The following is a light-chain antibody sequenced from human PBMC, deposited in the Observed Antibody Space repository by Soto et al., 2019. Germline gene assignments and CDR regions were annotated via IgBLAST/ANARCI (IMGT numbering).Light chain of an antibody. J-gene: IGLJ1*01. CDR2: GNT. Sequence: QSVLTQPPSVSGAPGQRVTISCTGSSSNIGAGFDVHWYQQLPGTAPKLLIYGNTNRPSGVPDRFSGSKSGTSASLAITGLQVEDGADYYCPSYDSSLSGYVFGTGTKLTVL. CDR1: SSNIGAGFD. V-gene: IGLV1-40*01. CDR3: PSYDSSLSGYV.